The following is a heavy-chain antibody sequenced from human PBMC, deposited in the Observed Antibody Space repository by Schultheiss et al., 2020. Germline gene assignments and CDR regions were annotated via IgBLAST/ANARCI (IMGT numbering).Heavy chain of an antibody. CDR3: ARDYYYGSGSYLGYNWFDP. D-gene: IGHD3-10*01. CDR2: ISGSGVST. V-gene: IGHV3-23*01. CDR1: GFTFSSYA. Sequence: WGSLRLSCAPSGFTFSSYAMSWVRQAPGKGLEWVSAISGSGVSTYYADSVKGRFTISRDNSKNTLYLQMNSLRAEDTAVYYCARDYYYGSGSYLGYNWFDPWGRGTLVTVSS. J-gene: IGHJ5*02.